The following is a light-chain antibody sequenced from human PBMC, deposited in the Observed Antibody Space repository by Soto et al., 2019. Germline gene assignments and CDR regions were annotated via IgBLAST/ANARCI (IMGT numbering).Light chain of an antibody. CDR1: QSVSRN. V-gene: IGKV3-15*01. CDR3: HQYDNWTKT. Sequence: EVVLTHSPATLSVPPGSRANLSCRASQSVSRNLAWYQQKNGQAPRLLIYGASTRATGIPARLSGSGYGTELTITISSLKYEDFAVYYCHQYDNWTKTFGQGTRLEIK. CDR2: GAS. J-gene: IGKJ5*01.